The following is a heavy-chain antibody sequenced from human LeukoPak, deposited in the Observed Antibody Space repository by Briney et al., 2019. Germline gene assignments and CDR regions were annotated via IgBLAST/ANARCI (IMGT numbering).Heavy chain of an antibody. D-gene: IGHD4-23*01. CDR1: GGSISSSSYY. Sequence: SETLSLTCTVSGGSISSSSYYWGWIRQPPGKGLEWIGSIYYSGSTYYNPSLKSRVTISVDTSKNQFSLKLSSVTAADTAVYYCARHVITVVNYFDYWGQGTLVTVSS. CDR2: IYYSGST. V-gene: IGHV4-39*01. CDR3: ARHVITVVNYFDY. J-gene: IGHJ4*02.